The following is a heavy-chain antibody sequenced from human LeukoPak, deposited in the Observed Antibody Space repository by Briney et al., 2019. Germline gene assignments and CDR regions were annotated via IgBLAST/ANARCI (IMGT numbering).Heavy chain of an antibody. CDR1: GFTFSSYA. CDR3: AKGRKRYSGYDYLSRVDSLIDY. D-gene: IGHD5-12*01. CDR2: ISGSGGST. V-gene: IGHV3-23*01. J-gene: IGHJ4*02. Sequence: HPGGSLRLSCAASGFTFSSYAMSWVRQAPGKGLEWVSAISGSGGSTYYADSVKGRFTISRDNSKNTLYLQMNSLRAEDTAVYYCAKGRKRYSGYDYLSRVDSLIDYWGQGTLVTVSS.